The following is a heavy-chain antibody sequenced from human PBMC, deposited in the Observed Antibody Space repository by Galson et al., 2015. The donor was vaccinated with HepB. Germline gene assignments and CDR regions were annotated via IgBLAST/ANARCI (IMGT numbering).Heavy chain of an antibody. CDR3: ARSSTVVTRGLDY. CDR1: GYMFTRNA. Sequence: SVKVSCKASGYMFTRNAMHWVRQAPGQRLEWMGWIHAGTGNTRYSQKFQGRVPITRDTSASTAYMELSSLRSEDTAVYYCARSSTVVTRGLDYWGQGTLVTVSS. D-gene: IGHD4-23*01. V-gene: IGHV1-3*01. CDR2: IHAGTGNT. J-gene: IGHJ4*02.